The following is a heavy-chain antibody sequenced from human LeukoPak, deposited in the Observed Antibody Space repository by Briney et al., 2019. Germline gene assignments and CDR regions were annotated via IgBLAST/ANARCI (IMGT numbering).Heavy chain of an antibody. CDR2: IIPILGIA. D-gene: IGHD6-19*01. J-gene: IGHJ4*02. V-gene: IGHV1-69*02. Sequence: SSVKVSCKASGGTFSSYTISWVRQAPGQGLEWMGRIIPILGIANYAQKFQGRVTITADKSTSTAYMELNSLRAEDTAVYYCARGSSGWYLVDYWGQGTLVTVSS. CDR1: GGTFSSYT. CDR3: ARGSSGWYLVDY.